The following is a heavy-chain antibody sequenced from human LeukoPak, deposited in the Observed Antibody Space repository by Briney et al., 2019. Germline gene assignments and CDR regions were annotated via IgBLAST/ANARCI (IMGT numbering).Heavy chain of an antibody. D-gene: IGHD3-9*01. CDR3: ARDVAWGYDILTGYYHYYGMDV. CDR1: GFTFDDYA. CDR2: ISWNSGSI. Sequence: GGSLRLSCAASGFTFDDYAMHWVRQAPGKGLEWVSGISWNSGSIGYADSVKGRFTISRDNAKNSLYLQMNSLRAEDTAVYYCARDVAWGYDILTGYYHYYGMDVWGQGTTVTVSS. V-gene: IGHV3-9*01. J-gene: IGHJ6*02.